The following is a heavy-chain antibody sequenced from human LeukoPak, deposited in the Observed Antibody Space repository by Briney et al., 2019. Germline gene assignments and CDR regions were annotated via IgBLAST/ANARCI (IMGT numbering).Heavy chain of an antibody. CDR1: GFSFSNYG. Sequence: GGSLRLSCAASGFSFSNYGMSWVRQAPGKGLEWVSSISTSGSSTYYVDSVKGRFTISRDNSKNSLYLQMNSLRAEDTALYYCARDPDSSGWGYYYYYMDVWGKGTTVTVSS. CDR2: ISTSGSST. J-gene: IGHJ6*03. D-gene: IGHD6-19*01. CDR3: ARDPDSSGWGYYYYYMDV. V-gene: IGHV3-23*01.